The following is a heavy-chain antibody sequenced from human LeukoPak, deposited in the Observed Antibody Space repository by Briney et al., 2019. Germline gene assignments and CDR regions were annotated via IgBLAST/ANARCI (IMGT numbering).Heavy chain of an antibody. CDR2: ISGDGGTT. CDR1: GFSFDDYA. V-gene: IGHV3-43*02. Sequence: GGSLRLSCAASGFSFDDYAVHWVRQAPGKGLEWVSLISGDGGTTYYADSVKGRFTISRDNSKNSLYLQMNSLRTEDTALYYCAKDNRGYGSGTYYNLAFDYWGQGTLVTVSS. D-gene: IGHD3-10*01. CDR3: AKDNRGYGSGTYYNLAFDY. J-gene: IGHJ4*02.